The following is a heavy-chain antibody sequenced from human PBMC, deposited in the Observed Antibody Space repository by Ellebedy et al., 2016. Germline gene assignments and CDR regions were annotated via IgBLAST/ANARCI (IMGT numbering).Heavy chain of an antibody. CDR3: ARDAIAVAGTRDYYYYYGMDV. J-gene: IGHJ6*02. V-gene: IGHV3-74*01. D-gene: IGHD6-19*01. Sequence: GGSLRLSXAASGFTFSSYWMHWVRQAPGKGLVWVSRINSDGSSTSYADSVKGRFTISRDNSKNTLYLQMNSLRAEDTAVYYCARDAIAVAGTRDYYYYYGMDVWGQGTTVTVSS. CDR1: GFTFSSYW. CDR2: INSDGSST.